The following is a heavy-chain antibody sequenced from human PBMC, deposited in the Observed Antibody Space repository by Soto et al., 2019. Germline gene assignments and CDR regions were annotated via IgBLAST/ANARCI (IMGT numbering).Heavy chain of an antibody. V-gene: IGHV3-48*01. CDR1: GFTVSSNY. CDR3: AREWDGDGYNSGWFDP. J-gene: IGHJ5*02. Sequence: GGSLRLSCVTSGFTVSSNYMSWARQAPGKGLEWVSYISSSSRTIYCADSVKGRFTISRDNAKNSLYLQMNSLRAEDTAVYYCAREWDGDGYNSGWFDPWGQGTLVTVSS. CDR2: ISSSSRTI. D-gene: IGHD5-12*01.